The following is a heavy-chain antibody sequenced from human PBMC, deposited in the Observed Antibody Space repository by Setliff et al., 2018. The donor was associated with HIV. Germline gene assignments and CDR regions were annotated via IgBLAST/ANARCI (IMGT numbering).Heavy chain of an antibody. Sequence: PSETLSLTCAVSGASDINYIWWSWIRQPPGKGLEWIGEINHSGSTNYNPSLKGRVSISVDTSKKQFSLKLSSVSAADTALYYCATDPSGWYPYWGQGTLVTVSS. CDR3: ATDPSGWYPY. V-gene: IGHV4-4*02. J-gene: IGHJ4*02. CDR2: INHSGST. D-gene: IGHD6-19*01. CDR1: GASDINYIW.